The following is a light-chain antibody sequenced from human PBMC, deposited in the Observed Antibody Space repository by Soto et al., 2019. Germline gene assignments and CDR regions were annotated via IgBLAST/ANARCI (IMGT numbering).Light chain of an antibody. V-gene: IGKV1-5*03. CDR3: QKYIYWPYT. Sequence: DIQLIQSPSTLSSSLGGSVSLTCRASQNIDRWLAWYQQRTGKAPNILMSKASELERGVPYRLSGSGFGTEFNLTISRLQPEDFAVYYCQKYIYWPYTFGQGTKVDIK. CDR1: QNIDRW. CDR2: KAS. J-gene: IGKJ2*01.